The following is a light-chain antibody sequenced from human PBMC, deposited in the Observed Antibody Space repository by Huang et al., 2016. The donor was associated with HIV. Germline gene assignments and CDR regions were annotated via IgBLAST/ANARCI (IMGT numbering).Light chain of an antibody. CDR2: GAS. V-gene: IGKV3-15*01. J-gene: IGKJ2*01. CDR1: QSVSSN. CDR3: QQYNNWAPTYT. Sequence: EIVMTQSPATLSVSPGARATLSCRASQSVSSNLAWYQQKPGQAPRLLIYGASTRATGIPARFSGSGSGTEFTLTISSLQSEDFAVYYCQQYNNWAPTYTFGQGTKLEIK.